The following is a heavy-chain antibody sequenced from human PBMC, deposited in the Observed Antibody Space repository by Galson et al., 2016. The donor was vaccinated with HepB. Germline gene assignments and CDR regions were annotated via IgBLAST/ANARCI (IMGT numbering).Heavy chain of an antibody. D-gene: IGHD2/OR15-2a*01. CDR1: AFSFSSYS. V-gene: IGHV3-48*02. CDR2: ISSTRTIT. Sequence: SLRLSCAASAFSFSSYSMNWVRQAPGKGLEWISYISSTRTITYYADSVKGRFTISRDNAKNSLYLQMDSLRDDDTAVYYCARKSPFGPFDYWGHGTLVSVSS. CDR3: ARKSPFGPFDY. J-gene: IGHJ4*01.